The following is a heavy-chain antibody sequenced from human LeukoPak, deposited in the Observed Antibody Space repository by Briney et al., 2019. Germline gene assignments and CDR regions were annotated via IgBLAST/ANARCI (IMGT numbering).Heavy chain of an antibody. D-gene: IGHD6-19*01. Sequence: SQTLSLTCTVSGGSISSGSYYWSWIPQPAGKGLEWIGRIYTSGSTNYNPSLKSRVTISVDTSKNQFSLKLSSVTAADTAVYYCAGGGWSQFDYWGQGTLVTVSS. CDR2: IYTSGST. CDR1: GGSISSGSYY. V-gene: IGHV4-61*02. CDR3: AGGGWSQFDY. J-gene: IGHJ4*02.